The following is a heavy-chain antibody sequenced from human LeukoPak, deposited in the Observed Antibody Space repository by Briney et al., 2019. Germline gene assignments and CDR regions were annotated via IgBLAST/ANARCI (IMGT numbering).Heavy chain of an antibody. CDR3: ARGWVPSDISMN. V-gene: IGHV3-74*03. Sequence: GGSLRLSCAASEFTFSTFWMHWVRQPPGKGLVWVSRIEGDGSTTEYADSVKGRFAISRDDAKNTLYLQMNSLRAEDTAVYYCARGWVPSDISMNWGQGTMVTVSS. D-gene: IGHD3-9*01. J-gene: IGHJ3*01. CDR2: IEGDGSTT. CDR1: EFTFSTFW.